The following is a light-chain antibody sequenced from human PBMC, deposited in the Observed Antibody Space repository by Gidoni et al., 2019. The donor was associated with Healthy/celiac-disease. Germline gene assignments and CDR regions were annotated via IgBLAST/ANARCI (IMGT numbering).Light chain of an antibody. CDR3: QQYGSSPLT. CDR2: GAS. Sequence: EIVLTQSPGTLSLSPGERATLSCRASQSVSSSYLAWYQQKPGQAPRLPIYGASSRATGIPDRFSGSGSGTDFTLTISRLEPEDFAVYYCQQYGSSPLTFXGXTKVEIK. CDR1: QSVSSSY. J-gene: IGKJ4*01. V-gene: IGKV3-20*01.